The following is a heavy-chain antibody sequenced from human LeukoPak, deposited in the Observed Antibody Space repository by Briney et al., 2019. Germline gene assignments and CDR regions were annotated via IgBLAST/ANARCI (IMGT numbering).Heavy chain of an antibody. D-gene: IGHD4-17*01. Sequence: QPGGSLRLSCAGSGFTFSNYAMHWVRQAPGKGLEWVSTIDGPTFRTHYADSVMGRFTISRDNSKNTLYLQMNSLRAEDTAVYYCAKDATDGYGDYPLDYWGQGTLVTVSS. V-gene: IGHV3-23*01. CDR1: GFTFSNYA. CDR3: AKDATDGYGDYPLDY. CDR2: IDGPTFRT. J-gene: IGHJ4*02.